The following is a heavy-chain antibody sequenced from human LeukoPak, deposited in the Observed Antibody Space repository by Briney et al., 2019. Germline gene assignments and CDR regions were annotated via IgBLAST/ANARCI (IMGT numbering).Heavy chain of an antibody. V-gene: IGHV3-21*01. Sequence: GGSLRLSCAASGFNFSTYSMSWVRQAPGKGLEWVSCITSSSSYIYYADSLKGRFTISRDNAKNSLYLQMNSLRAEDTAVYYCASHRPTSRGWSEAYNWFDPWGQGTLVTVSS. CDR1: GFNFSTYS. J-gene: IGHJ5*02. D-gene: IGHD6-19*01. CDR3: ASHRPTSRGWSEAYNWFDP. CDR2: ITSSSSYI.